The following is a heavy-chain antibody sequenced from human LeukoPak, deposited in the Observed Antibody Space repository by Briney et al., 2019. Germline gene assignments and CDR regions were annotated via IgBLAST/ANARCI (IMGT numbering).Heavy chain of an antibody. CDR1: GGSISSSSYY. V-gene: IGHV4-39*07. CDR3: ARDPYYYDSSGYYGHDAFDI. D-gene: IGHD3-22*01. J-gene: IGHJ3*02. Sequence: SETLSLTCTVSGGSISSSSYYWGWIRQPPGKGLEWIGSIYYSGSTYHNPSLKSRVTISVDTSKNQFSLKLSSVTAADTAVYYCARDPYYYDSSGYYGHDAFDIWGQGTMVTVSS. CDR2: IYYSGST.